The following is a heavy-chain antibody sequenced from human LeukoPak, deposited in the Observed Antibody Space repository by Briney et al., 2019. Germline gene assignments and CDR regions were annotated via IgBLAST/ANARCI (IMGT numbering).Heavy chain of an antibody. CDR1: GYTFSGYY. J-gene: IGHJ5*02. D-gene: IGHD1-20*01. Sequence: VASVKVSCKASGYTFSGYYMHWVRQAPGQGLEWMGWINPNSGGTYYAQKFQGRVTMTRDTSISTAYMELSRLRSDDAAVYYCARNRYNWKFVRGNWFDPWGQGTLVTVSS. CDR2: INPNSGGT. CDR3: ARNRYNWKFVRGNWFDP. V-gene: IGHV1-2*02.